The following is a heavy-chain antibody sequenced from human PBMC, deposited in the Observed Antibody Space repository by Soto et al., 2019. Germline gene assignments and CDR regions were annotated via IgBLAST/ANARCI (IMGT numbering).Heavy chain of an antibody. V-gene: IGHV1-18*01. CDR3: ARDILLYSSSWSWASFDY. CDR1: GYTFTSYG. D-gene: IGHD6-13*01. J-gene: IGHJ4*02. CDR2: ISAYNGNT. Sequence: QVQLVQSGAEVKKPGASVKVSCKASGYTFTSYGISWVRQAPGQGLEWMGWISAYNGNTNYAQKLQGRVTMTTDISTSTAYMELRSLRSDDTAVYYCARDILLYSSSWSWASFDYWGQGTLVTVSS.